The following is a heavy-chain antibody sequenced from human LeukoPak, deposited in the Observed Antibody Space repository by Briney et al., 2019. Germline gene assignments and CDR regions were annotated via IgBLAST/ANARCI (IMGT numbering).Heavy chain of an antibody. CDR1: GYTFTSYA. V-gene: IGHV1-3*01. Sequence: ASVKVSCKASGYTFTSYAMHWVRQAPGQRLEWMGWINAGNGNTKYLQKFQGRVTITRDTSASTAYMELSSLRSEDTAVYYCARDFPRNHDASDIWGQGTMVTVSS. CDR3: ARDFPRNHDASDI. CDR2: INAGNGNT. J-gene: IGHJ3*02. D-gene: IGHD1-14*01.